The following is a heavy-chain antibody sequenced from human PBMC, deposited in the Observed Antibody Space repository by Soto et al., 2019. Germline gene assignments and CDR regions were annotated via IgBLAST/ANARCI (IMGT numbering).Heavy chain of an antibody. CDR1: GFTFSSYG. D-gene: IGHD6-13*01. CDR2: IWYDGSNK. CDR3: ARGAAAVYYYYMDV. V-gene: IGHV3-33*01. Sequence: GGSLRLSCAASGFTFSSYGMHWVRQAPGKGLEWVAVIWYDGSNKYYADSVKGRFTISRDNSKNTLYLQMNSLRAEDTAVYYCARGAAAVYYYYMDVWGKGTTVTVSS. J-gene: IGHJ6*03.